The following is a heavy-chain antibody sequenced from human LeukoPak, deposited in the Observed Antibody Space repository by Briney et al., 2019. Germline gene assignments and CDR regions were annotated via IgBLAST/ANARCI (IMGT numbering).Heavy chain of an antibody. V-gene: IGHV1-2*02. J-gene: IGHJ4*02. D-gene: IGHD3-10*01. CDR1: GYTFTGYY. CDR3: ARGPLPLMVRGVIAPYYFDY. Sequence: ASVKVSCKASGYTFTGYYMHWVRQAPGQGLEWMGWINPNSGGTNYAQKFQGRVTMTRDTSISTAYMELSRLRSDDTAVYYCARGPLPLMVRGVIAPYYFDYWGQGTLVTVSS. CDR2: INPNSGGT.